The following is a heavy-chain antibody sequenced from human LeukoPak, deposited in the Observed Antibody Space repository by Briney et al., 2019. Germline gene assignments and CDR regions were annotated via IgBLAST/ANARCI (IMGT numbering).Heavy chain of an antibody. CDR1: GFTFSDYY. J-gene: IGHJ6*02. Sequence: GGSLRLSCAASGFTFSDYYMSWIRQAPGKGLEWVSYISSSGSTIYYADSVKGRFTISRDNAKNSLYLQMNSLRAEDTAVYYCASLSGYDYYYYGMDVWGQGTTVTVSS. CDR2: ISSSGSTI. D-gene: IGHD5-12*01. CDR3: ASLSGYDYYYYGMDV. V-gene: IGHV3-11*01.